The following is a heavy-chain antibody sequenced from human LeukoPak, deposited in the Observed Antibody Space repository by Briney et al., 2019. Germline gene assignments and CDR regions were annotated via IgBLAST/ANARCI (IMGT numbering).Heavy chain of an antibody. D-gene: IGHD3-3*01. V-gene: IGHV1-69*04. CDR3: ARDAHPYYDFWSGYENWFDP. CDR2: IIPILGIA. J-gene: IGHJ5*02. CDR1: GGTFSSYA. Sequence: ASVKVSCKASGGTFSSYAISWVRQAPGQGLEWMGRIIPILGIANYAQKFQGRVTITADKSTSTAYMELSSLRSEDTAVYYCARDAHPYYDFWSGYENWFDPWGQGTLVTVSS.